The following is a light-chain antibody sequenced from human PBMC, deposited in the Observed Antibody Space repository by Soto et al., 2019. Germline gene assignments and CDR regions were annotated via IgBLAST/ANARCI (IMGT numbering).Light chain of an antibody. V-gene: IGLV2-14*01. CDR3: SSYTSSIL. CDR2: DVS. J-gene: IGLJ2*01. CDR1: SSGVGGYNY. Sequence: QSALTQPASVSGSPGQSITISCTGTSSGVGGYNYVSWCQQHPGKAPKLMIYDVSNRPSGVSNRFSGSKSGNTASLTISGLQAEDEADYYCSSYTSSILFGGGTKLTVL.